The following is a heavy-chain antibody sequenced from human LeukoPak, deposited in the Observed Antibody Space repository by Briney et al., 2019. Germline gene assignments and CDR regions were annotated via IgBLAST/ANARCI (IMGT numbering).Heavy chain of an antibody. CDR3: ARGRGLLLWIDY. CDR2: INHSGST. J-gene: IGHJ4*02. V-gene: IGHV4-34*01. CDR1: GGSFSGYY. Sequence: PSETLSLTCAVYGGSFSGYYWSWIRQPPGKGLEWIGEINHSGSTNYNPSLKSRVTISVDTSKNQFSPKLSSVTAADTAVYYCARGRGLLLWIDYWGQGTLVTVSS. D-gene: IGHD3-10*01.